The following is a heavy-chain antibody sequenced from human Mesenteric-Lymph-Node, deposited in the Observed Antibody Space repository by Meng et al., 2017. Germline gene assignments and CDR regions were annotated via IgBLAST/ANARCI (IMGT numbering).Heavy chain of an antibody. Sequence: QVQLQESVPGLVEPSQTLSLTCTVSGGSMSSGSYYWSWIRQPPGKGLEWIGYIHHSGSAYYNPSLKSRVSISVDTSKNQFSLNLNSMTAADTAVYYCASFDHIPRRNYFDYWGQGTLVTVSS. CDR3: ASFDHIPRRNYFDY. CDR2: IHHSGSA. D-gene: IGHD2-21*01. J-gene: IGHJ4*02. V-gene: IGHV4-30-4*01. CDR1: GGSMSSGSYY.